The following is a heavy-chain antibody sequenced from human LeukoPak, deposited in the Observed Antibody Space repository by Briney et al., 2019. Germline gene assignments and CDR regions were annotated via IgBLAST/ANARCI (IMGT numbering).Heavy chain of an antibody. CDR1: GYTLTELP. CDR3: ATGTSGSYYVGIVRPIDY. J-gene: IGHJ4*02. Sequence: ASVKVSCKVSGYTLTELPIHWVRQAPGKGLEWMGGFYPDDGETVYEQMFQGRVTMTEDTSSDTASMELSSLRSEDTAVYYCATGTSGSYYVGIVRPIDYWGQGTLVTVSS. D-gene: IGHD1-26*01. V-gene: IGHV1-24*01. CDR2: FYPDDGET.